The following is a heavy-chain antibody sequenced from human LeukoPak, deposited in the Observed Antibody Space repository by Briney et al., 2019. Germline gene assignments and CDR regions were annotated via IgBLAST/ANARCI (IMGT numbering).Heavy chain of an antibody. CDR2: IYPDDSDT. Sequence: GESLKISCKGSGYNLTNYWIDWVRQMPGKGLEWMGIIYPDDSDTTYSPSFEGQVTISVDKSINAAFLQWSSLKASDTAMYYCASRINGGSYGYWGQGTLVTVSS. J-gene: IGHJ4*02. D-gene: IGHD1-26*01. CDR1: GYNLTNYW. V-gene: IGHV5-51*01. CDR3: ASRINGGSYGY.